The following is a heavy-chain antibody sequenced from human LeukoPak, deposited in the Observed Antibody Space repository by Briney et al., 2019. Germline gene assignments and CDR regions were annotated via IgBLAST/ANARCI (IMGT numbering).Heavy chain of an antibody. CDR1: GGTFSNYA. Sequence: ASVKVSCKASGGTFSNYAISWVRQAPGQGLEWRGGIIPIFDTPNFAQKFQGRVTITADESTSTAYMELSSLRSEDTAVYYCARDGGYYDILTGYQKAPWLDYWGQGTLVTVSS. CDR3: ARDGGYYDILTGYQKAPWLDY. CDR2: IIPIFDTP. D-gene: IGHD3-9*01. V-gene: IGHV1-69*01. J-gene: IGHJ4*02.